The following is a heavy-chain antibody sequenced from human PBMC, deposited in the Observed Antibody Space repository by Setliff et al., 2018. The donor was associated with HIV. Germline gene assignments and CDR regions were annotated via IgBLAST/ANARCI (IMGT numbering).Heavy chain of an antibody. Sequence: GSLRLSCAASGFAFSDFSMSWVRQAPGKGLEWVAKIKNDGSEKYYVDSVEGRFTISRDNAKNSLYLEMNSLTVEDTALYYCARDWPSSTAAGDCWGQGTLVTV. CDR1: GFAFSDFS. J-gene: IGHJ4*02. CDR2: IKNDGSEK. CDR3: ARDWPSSTAAGDC. V-gene: IGHV3-7*01. D-gene: IGHD6-6*01.